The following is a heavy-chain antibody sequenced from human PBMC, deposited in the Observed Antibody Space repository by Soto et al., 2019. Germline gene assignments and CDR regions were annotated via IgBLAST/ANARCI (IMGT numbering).Heavy chain of an antibody. CDR2: IFDSGTT. CDR1: GGSISSVNHY. J-gene: IGHJ4*02. V-gene: IGHV4-31*02. D-gene: IGHD2-15*01. CDR3: AREVSWIGGVDF. Sequence: QVQLEQSGPGLVKPSQTLSLTCKISGGSISSVNHYWSWIRQSPGEGLEWIGYIFDSGTTHYNPSLKVRVTISGDTSQLQFSLTIHSVTVADTAVYYCAREVSWIGGVDFWGQGTLVTVSS.